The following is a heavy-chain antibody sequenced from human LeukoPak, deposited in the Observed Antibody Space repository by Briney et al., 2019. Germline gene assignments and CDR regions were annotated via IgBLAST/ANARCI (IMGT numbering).Heavy chain of an antibody. CDR1: GYIFTRYG. Sequence: ASVKVSCKASGYIFTRYGVTWVRRAPGQGLEWMGWISAYNGNTKYEEKVQDRVTMTTDTSTNTVYMELRSLRSDVSAVYYCGRENFASETYYCDYWGQGTQVTVSS. D-gene: IGHD3-10*01. CDR2: ISAYNGNT. V-gene: IGHV1-18*01. J-gene: IGHJ4*02. CDR3: GRENFASETYYCDY.